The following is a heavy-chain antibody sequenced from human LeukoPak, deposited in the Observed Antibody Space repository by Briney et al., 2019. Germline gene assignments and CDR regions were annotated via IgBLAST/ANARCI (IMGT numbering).Heavy chain of an antibody. CDR1: GYSFTSYY. J-gene: IGHJ3*02. D-gene: IGHD1-26*01. CDR2: INPSGGST. V-gene: IGHV1-46*01. Sequence: GAPVKVFCKTSGYSFTSYYIHWVRQAPGQGLEWMGIINPSGGSTTYAQKFQGRLTMASDTSTSTVYMELSSLRSEDTAMYYCARSSAYYNEADIWGQGTMVTVSS. CDR3: ARSSAYYNEADI.